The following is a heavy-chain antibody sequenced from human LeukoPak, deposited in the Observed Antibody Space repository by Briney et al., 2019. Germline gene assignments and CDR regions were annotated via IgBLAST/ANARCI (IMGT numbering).Heavy chain of an antibody. J-gene: IGHJ3*02. CDR1: EFTFSSYS. Sequence: PGGSLRLSCAASEFTFSSYSMNWVRQAPGKGLEWVSSISSSSSYIYYADSVKGRFTISRDNSKNTLYLQMNSLRAEDTAVYYCARAGHCSSTSCYTGAFDIWGQGTMVTVSS. CDR3: ARAGHCSSTSCYTGAFDI. CDR2: ISSSSSYI. V-gene: IGHV3-21*01. D-gene: IGHD2-2*02.